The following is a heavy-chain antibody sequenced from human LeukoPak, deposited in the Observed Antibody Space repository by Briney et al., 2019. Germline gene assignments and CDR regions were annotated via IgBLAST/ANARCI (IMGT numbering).Heavy chain of an antibody. CDR1: GGSISSSSYY. J-gene: IGHJ3*02. CDR2: IYSGGST. D-gene: IGHD3-16*01. CDR3: ARVGLSRPDAFDI. V-gene: IGHV3-66*01. Sequence: ETLSLTCTVSGGSISSSSYYWGWIRQPPGKGLEWVSVIYSGGSTYYADSVKGRFTISRDNSKNTLYLQMNSLRAEDTAVYYCARVGLSRPDAFDIWGQGTMVTVSS.